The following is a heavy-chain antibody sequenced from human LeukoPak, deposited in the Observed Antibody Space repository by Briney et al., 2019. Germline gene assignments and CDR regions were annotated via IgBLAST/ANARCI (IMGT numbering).Heavy chain of an antibody. J-gene: IGHJ4*02. D-gene: IGHD3-22*01. CDR3: ARVSRSYYDSSGYYGSPYY. CDR1: RGSISTDD. CDR2: IYYSGST. Sequence: TSETLSLTCTVSRGSISTDDWTWIRQPPGKGLEWIGYIYYSGSTNYNPSLKSRVTISVDTSKNQFSLKLSSVPGADTAVYSCARVSRSYYDSSGYYGSPYYSGQGILVTVSS. V-gene: IGHV4-59*01.